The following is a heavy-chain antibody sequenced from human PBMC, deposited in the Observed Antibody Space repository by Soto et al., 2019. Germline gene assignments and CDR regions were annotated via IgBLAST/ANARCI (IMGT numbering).Heavy chain of an antibody. CDR1: GDAITRHY. Sequence: QVQLQESGPGLVKPSETLSLTCNVSGDAITRHYWSWIRQSPGQGMEWLGYFFHTGTALYNPSLRNRVSMSVDTSKKQFSLKLTSIIPADTAVYFCARNYGGNSQFFDLWGRGTLVTVSS. D-gene: IGHD4-17*01. CDR2: FFHTGTA. J-gene: IGHJ2*01. CDR3: ARNYGGNSQFFDL. V-gene: IGHV4-59*11.